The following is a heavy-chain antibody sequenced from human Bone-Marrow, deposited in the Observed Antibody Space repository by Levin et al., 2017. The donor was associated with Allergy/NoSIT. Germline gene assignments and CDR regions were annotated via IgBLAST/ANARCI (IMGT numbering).Heavy chain of an antibody. CDR3: ARGGTLNRAVVDGHFDY. Sequence: GASVKVSCKASGYTFTYYYMHWVRQAPGQGLEWMGWVNPNSGGTDYAQKFQGRVTMTRDTSINTAYMELSRLTSDDTAVYFCARGGTLNRAVVDGHFDYWGQGTLVTVSS. J-gene: IGHJ4*02. CDR2: VNPNSGGT. D-gene: IGHD2-2*01. CDR1: GYTFTYYY. V-gene: IGHV1-2*02.